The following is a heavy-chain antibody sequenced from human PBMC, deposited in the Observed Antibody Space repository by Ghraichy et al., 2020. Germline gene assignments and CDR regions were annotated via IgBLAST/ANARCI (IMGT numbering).Heavy chain of an antibody. CDR3: ARDLGYY. J-gene: IGHJ4*02. CDR1: GFTFSSDW. D-gene: IGHD7-27*01. CDR2: INSDGSDR. Sequence: GSLRLSCAASGFTFSSDWMHWVRQTPDKGLVWVSRINSDGSDRTYADSVKGRFTVSRDNAKNTLYLQMNSLRAEDSAVYYCARDLGYYWCQGTLVTVSS. V-gene: IGHV3-74*01.